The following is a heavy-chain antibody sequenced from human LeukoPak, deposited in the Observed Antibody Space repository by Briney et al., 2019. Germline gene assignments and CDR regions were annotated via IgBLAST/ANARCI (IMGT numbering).Heavy chain of an antibody. D-gene: IGHD3-3*01. V-gene: IGHV3-23*01. CDR3: AKALYYDFWSAVPDY. Sequence: AGGSLRLSCAASGFTFSSYAMSWVRQAPGKGLEWVSAISGSGGSTYYADSVKGRFTISRDNSKNTLYLQMNSLRAEDTAVYYCAKALYYDFWSAVPDYWGQGTLVTVSS. CDR2: ISGSGGST. CDR1: GFTFSSYA. J-gene: IGHJ4*02.